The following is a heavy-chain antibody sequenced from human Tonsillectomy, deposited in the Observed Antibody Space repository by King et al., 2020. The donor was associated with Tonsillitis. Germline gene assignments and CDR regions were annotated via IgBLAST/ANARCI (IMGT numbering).Heavy chain of an antibody. V-gene: IGHV3-30*18. CDR3: AKDLSSSGYYYDSMRGGVDY. CDR2: ISYGGSNK. D-gene: IGHD3-22*01. CDR1: GFTFSSYG. J-gene: IGHJ4*02. Sequence: VQLVESGGGVVQPGRSLRLSCVASGFTFSSYGMHWVRQAPGKGLAWVAVISYGGSNKYYADSVKGRFTISRDNSKNTLYLQMNSLRAEDTAVYYCAKDLSSSGYYYDSMRGGVDYWGQGTLVTVSS.